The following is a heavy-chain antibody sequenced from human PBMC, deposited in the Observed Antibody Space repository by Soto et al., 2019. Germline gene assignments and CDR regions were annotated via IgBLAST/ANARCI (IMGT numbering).Heavy chain of an antibody. J-gene: IGHJ4*02. Sequence: QVQLQESGPGLMKPSETLSLTCTVSGASITSSSYWSWIRQPAGMGLEWIGRFSLSGTTNYNPSLRSRFTVSADVSKNQFSLRLSSVTAAAAPLYYCARGMTPPGAPAWYYFDSWGQGTLVTVS. V-gene: IGHV4-4*07. CDR3: ARGMTPPGAPAWYYFDS. CDR1: GASITSSSY. CDR2: FSLSGTT. D-gene: IGHD2-8*02.